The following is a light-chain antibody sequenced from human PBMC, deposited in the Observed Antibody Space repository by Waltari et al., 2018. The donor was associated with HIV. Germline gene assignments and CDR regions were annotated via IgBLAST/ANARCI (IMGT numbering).Light chain of an antibody. CDR2: YDN. CDR1: NIGGKS. J-gene: IGLJ3*02. V-gene: IGLV3-21*04. CDR3: QVLDSSSNHVV. Sequence: SYVLTQPPSVSVAHGKTARITCEGDNIGGKSVPWYQQKAGHAPVLVIYYDNDRPSGIPERFSGFNSGNTATLTISGVEAGDEADYYCQVLDSSSNHVVFGGGTKLTAL.